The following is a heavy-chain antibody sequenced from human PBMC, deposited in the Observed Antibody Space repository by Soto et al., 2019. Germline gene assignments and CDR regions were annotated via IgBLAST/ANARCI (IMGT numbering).Heavy chain of an antibody. CDR1: GDSISSYY. J-gene: IGHJ4*02. CDR2: VSFSGST. CDR3: ARSQEMYYYGDRGYYAH. D-gene: IGHD3-22*01. V-gene: IGHV4-59*01. Sequence: SETLSLTCTVSGDSISSYYWNWTRQSPGKELEWIGYVSFSGSTSYNPSLKSRVTISVDTSKNQFSLKLSSVTAGDTAVYYCARSQEMYYYGDRGYYAHWRQAAFVT.